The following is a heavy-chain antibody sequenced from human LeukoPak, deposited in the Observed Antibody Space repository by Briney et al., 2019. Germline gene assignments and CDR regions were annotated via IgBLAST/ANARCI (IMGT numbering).Heavy chain of an antibody. J-gene: IGHJ4*02. V-gene: IGHV4-59*01. CDR2: IYYSGST. CDR3: ARELVLWFGEFPAYFDY. CDR1: GGSISSYY. Sequence: SETLSLTCTVSGGSISSYYWSWIRQPPGKGLEWIGYIYYSGSTNYNPSLKSRVTISVDTSKNQFSLKLSSVTAADTAVYYCARELVLWFGEFPAYFDYWGQGTLVTVSS. D-gene: IGHD3-10*01.